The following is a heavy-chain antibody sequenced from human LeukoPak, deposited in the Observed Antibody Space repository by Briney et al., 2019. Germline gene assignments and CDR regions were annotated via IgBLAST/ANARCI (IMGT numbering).Heavy chain of an antibody. CDR3: ARENIELVPAAVDGWFDP. CDR2: IYSSGNT. Sequence: SETLSLTCTVSGDSISGVSSYWSWIRQPAGKALEWIGRIYSSGNTNYNPSLKSRVTMSLDTSKNQFSLKLNSVTAADTAVYYCARENIELVPAAVDGWFDPWGQGTLVTVSS. V-gene: IGHV4-61*02. CDR1: GDSISGVSSY. J-gene: IGHJ5*02. D-gene: IGHD2-2*01.